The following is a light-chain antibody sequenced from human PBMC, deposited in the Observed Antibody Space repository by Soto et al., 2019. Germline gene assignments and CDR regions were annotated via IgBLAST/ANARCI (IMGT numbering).Light chain of an antibody. J-gene: IGKJ5*01. V-gene: IGKV3-11*01. Sequence: EIVLTQSPGTLSMSPGESATLSCRASQSVGIYLGWYQQRPGQAPRLLIYDASHRAAGIPARFSGSGSGTDFTLTINSLYPEDFAGYYCQHRYSWPPAFGQGTRLDI. CDR2: DAS. CDR3: QHRYSWPPA. CDR1: QSVGIY.